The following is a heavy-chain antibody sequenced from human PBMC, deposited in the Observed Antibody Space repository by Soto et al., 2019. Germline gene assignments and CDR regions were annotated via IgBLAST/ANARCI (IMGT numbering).Heavy chain of an antibody. CDR2: ISGSGGST. Sequence: PGGSLRLSCAASGFTFSSYAMSWIRQAPGKWLEWVSAISGSGGSTYYADSVKGRFTISRDNSKNTLYLQMNSLRAEDTAVYYCAKAVTTIVVVPAAPPYYYYYMDVSGKGTTVTVSS. V-gene: IGHV3-23*01. J-gene: IGHJ6*03. CDR3: AKAVTTIVVVPAAPPYYYYYMDV. D-gene: IGHD2-2*01. CDR1: GFTFSSYA.